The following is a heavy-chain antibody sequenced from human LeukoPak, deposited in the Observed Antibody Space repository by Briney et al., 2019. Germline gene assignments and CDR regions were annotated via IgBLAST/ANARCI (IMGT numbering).Heavy chain of an antibody. D-gene: IGHD6-19*01. CDR2: INHSGST. CDR3: ARGGIGSGWSLTYYFDY. J-gene: IGHJ4*02. V-gene: IGHV4-34*01. CDR1: GFTFSSHW. Sequence: PGGSLRLSCAASGFTFSSHWMHWIRQPPGKGLEWIGEINHSGSTNYNPSLKSRVTISVDTSKNQFSLKLSSVTAADTAVYYCARGGIGSGWSLTYYFDYWGQGTLVTVSS.